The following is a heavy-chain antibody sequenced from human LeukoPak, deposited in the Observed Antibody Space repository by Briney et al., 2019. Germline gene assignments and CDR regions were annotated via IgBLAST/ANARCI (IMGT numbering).Heavy chain of an antibody. CDR3: ARNPTTDYGAWFDP. CDR2: INPSGGST. CDR1: GYTFTSYY. V-gene: IGHV1-46*01. Sequence: ASVKVSCKASGYTFTSYYMHWVRQAPGQGLEWMGIINPSGGSTSYAQKFQGRVTMTRDMSASTAYMELSSLRSEDTAVYYCARNPTTDYGAWFDPWGQGTLVTVSS. D-gene: IGHD4-17*01. J-gene: IGHJ5*02.